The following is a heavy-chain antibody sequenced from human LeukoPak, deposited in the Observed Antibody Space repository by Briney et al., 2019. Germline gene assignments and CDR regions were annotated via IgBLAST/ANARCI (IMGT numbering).Heavy chain of an antibody. Sequence: PGGSLRLSCAASGFTFSNAWMSWVRQAPGKGLEWVGRIKSKTDGGTTDYAAPVKGRFTISRDDSKNTLYLQMNSLKTEDTAVYYCTNYYDSSGYGPRDYWGQGTLVTVSS. CDR3: TNYYDSSGYGPRDY. V-gene: IGHV3-15*01. D-gene: IGHD3-22*01. CDR2: IKSKTDGGTT. CDR1: GFTFSNAW. J-gene: IGHJ4*02.